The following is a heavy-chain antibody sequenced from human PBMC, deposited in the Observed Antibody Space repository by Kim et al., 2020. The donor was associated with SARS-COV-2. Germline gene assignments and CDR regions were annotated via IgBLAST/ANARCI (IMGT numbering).Heavy chain of an antibody. CDR2: IYYSGST. V-gene: IGHV4-39*01. Sequence: SETLSLTCTVSGGSISSSSYYWGWIRQPPGKGLEWIGSIYYSGSTYYNPSLKSRVTISVDTSKNQFSLKLSSVTAADTAVYYCARHGAGGDYDYFDYWGQGTLVTVSS. CDR3: ARHGAGGDYDYFDY. D-gene: IGHD4-17*01. CDR1: GGSISSSSYY. J-gene: IGHJ4*02.